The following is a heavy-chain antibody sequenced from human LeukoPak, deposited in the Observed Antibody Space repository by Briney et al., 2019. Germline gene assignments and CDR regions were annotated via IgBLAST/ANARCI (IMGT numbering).Heavy chain of an antibody. V-gene: IGHV3-66*02. CDR2: LYSGGNT. Sequence: GGSLRLSCAASGFTVSSNYMSWVRQAPGKGLEWVSLLYSGGNTYYADSAKGRFTISRDNSKNTLYHQMNSLRAEDTAVYYCATSYCSGGSCYPQYFQHWGQGTLVTVSS. D-gene: IGHD2-15*01. J-gene: IGHJ1*01. CDR1: GFTVSSNY. CDR3: ATSYCSGGSCYPQYFQH.